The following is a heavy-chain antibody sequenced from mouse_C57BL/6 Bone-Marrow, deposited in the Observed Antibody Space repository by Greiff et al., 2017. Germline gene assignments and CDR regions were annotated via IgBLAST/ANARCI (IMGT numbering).Heavy chain of an antibody. CDR2: IWGGGST. V-gene: IGHV2-9*01. CDR1: GFSLTSYG. CDR3: AKRGSYEGEMDY. D-gene: IGHD6-1*01. J-gene: IGHJ4*01. Sequence: VKLLESGPGLVAPSQCLSISCTASGFSLTSYGVDWVRQPPGKGLEWLGAIWGGGSTNYNAALKGRVSISKDNSKSQVYLKMNSLQTDDTAMYYCAKRGSYEGEMDYWGQGTSVTVSA.